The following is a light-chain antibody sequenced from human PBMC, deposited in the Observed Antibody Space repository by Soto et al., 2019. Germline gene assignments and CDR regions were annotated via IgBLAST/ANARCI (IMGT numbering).Light chain of an antibody. CDR3: CSYAGPSTI. V-gene: IGLV2-23*01. Sequence: QSALTQHASVSGSPGQSITISCTGTSSDVGSYNFVSWFQQHPGKVPKLIIYEGTERPSGVSNRFSASKSGNTASLTISGLQPEDEADYYCCSYAGPSTIFGGGTKLTVL. CDR2: EGT. J-gene: IGLJ2*01. CDR1: SSDVGSYNF.